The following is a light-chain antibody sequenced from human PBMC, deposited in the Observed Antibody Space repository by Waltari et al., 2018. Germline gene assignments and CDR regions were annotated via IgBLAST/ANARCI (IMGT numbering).Light chain of an antibody. CDR3: QQYSSFST. CDR2: MAS. CDR1: QSVGTW. Sequence: DNQMTQSPSTLSASVGERVTISCRASQSVGTWLAWYQQKPGKAPKLLIYMASSLDSGVPSRFSGSGSGTDFTLTISSLQPDDFATYSCQQYSSFSTFGQGTKV. V-gene: IGKV1-5*03. J-gene: IGKJ2*01.